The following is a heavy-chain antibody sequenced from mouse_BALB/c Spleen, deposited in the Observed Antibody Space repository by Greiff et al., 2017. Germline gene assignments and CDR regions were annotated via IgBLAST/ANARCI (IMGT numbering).Heavy chain of an antibody. D-gene: IGHD1-1*01. CDR3: ARDYYGTSFYYAMDY. V-gene: IGHV1-80*01. CDR2: IYPGDGDT. Sequence: QVQLQQSGAELVRPGSSVKISCKASGYAFSSYWMNWVKQRPGQGLEWIGQIYPGDGDTNYNGKFKGKATLTADKSSSTAYMQLSSLTSEDSAVYFCARDYYGTSFYYAMDYWGQRTSVTVSS. CDR1: GYAFSSYW. J-gene: IGHJ4*01.